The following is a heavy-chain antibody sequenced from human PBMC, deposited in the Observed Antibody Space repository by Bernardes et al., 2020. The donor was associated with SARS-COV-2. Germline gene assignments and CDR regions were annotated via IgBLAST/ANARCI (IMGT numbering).Heavy chain of an antibody. CDR1: GYDFSALL. J-gene: IGHJ5*02. Sequence: GESLKISCTGYGYDFSALLIAWVRQMPGKGLEWMGIIHPGYSDARYSPSFQGQVTFSVDKSINTAYLQWSSLQTSDTAMYYCARLVGTVATRGWFDPWGQGTPVTVSS. CDR3: ARLVGTVATRGWFDP. V-gene: IGHV5-51*01. CDR2: IHPGYSDA. D-gene: IGHD5-12*01.